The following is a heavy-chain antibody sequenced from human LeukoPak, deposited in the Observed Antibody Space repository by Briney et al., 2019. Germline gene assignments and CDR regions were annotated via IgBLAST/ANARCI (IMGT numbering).Heavy chain of an antibody. D-gene: IGHD3-22*01. V-gene: IGHV3-30-3*02. CDR3: AKMAYDTNTYPF. CDR1: GFTFRSYS. Sequence: GGSLRLSCAASGFTFRSYSMHWVRQAPGKGLEWAATISYDGSNVYYADSVKGRFTISRDNSKNTLYLQMNSLRGEDTAVYYCAKMAYDTNTYPFWGQGTLVTVSS. CDR2: ISYDGSNV. J-gene: IGHJ4*02.